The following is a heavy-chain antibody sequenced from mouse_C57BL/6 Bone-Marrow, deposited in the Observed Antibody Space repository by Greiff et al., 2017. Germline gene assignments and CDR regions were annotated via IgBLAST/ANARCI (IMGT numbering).Heavy chain of an antibody. CDR3: ARIYYGNWGFAY. V-gene: IGHV1-18*01. J-gene: IGHJ3*01. CDR1: GYTFTDYN. CDR2: INPNNGGT. Sequence: EVQLQQSGPELVKPGASVKIPCKASGYTFTDYNMDWVKQSHGKSLEWIGDINPNNGGTIYNQKFKGKATLTVDKSSSTAYMELRSLTSEDTAVYYCARIYYGNWGFAYWGQGTLVTVSA. D-gene: IGHD2-1*01.